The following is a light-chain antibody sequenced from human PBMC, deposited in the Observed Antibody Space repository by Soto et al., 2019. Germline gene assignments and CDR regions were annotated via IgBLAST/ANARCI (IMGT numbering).Light chain of an antibody. Sequence: DIQLTQSPSFLSAAVGDRVTITCRASQDITNFLAWYQQKPGKAPELLIYGASTLHSGVPARFSGSGSGTEFTLTISSLQPEDFATYHCQHLNSYPHTFGQGTKVDIK. CDR3: QHLNSYPHT. J-gene: IGKJ2*01. V-gene: IGKV1-9*01. CDR2: GAS. CDR1: QDITNF.